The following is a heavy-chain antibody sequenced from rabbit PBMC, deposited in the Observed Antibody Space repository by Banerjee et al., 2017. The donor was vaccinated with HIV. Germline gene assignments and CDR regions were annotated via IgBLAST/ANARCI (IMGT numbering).Heavy chain of an antibody. Sequence: QSLEESGGDLVKPGASLTLTCTASGFDFSSNAMCWVRQAPGKGLEWIACIYTGSWGSPYYASWAEGRFTISKTSSTTVALQMTSLTAADTATCFCARGSAYAGAGYALWGPGTLVTVS. V-gene: IGHV1S40*01. D-gene: IGHD4-2*01. J-gene: IGHJ6*01. CDR2: IYTGSWGSP. CDR3: ARGSAYAGAGYAL. CDR1: GFDFSSNA.